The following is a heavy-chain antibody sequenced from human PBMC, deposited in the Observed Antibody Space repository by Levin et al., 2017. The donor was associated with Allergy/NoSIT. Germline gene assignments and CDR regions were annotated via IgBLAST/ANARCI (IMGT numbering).Heavy chain of an antibody. CDR3: ARDRGYSSGWYWVY. V-gene: IGHV1-69*13. Sequence: ASVKVSCKASGGTFSSYAISWVRQAPGQGLEWMGGIIPIFGTANYAQKFQGRVTITADESTSTAYMELSSLRSEDTAVYYCARDRGYSSGWYWVYWGQGTLVTVSS. D-gene: IGHD6-19*01. J-gene: IGHJ4*02. CDR1: GGTFSSYA. CDR2: IIPIFGTA.